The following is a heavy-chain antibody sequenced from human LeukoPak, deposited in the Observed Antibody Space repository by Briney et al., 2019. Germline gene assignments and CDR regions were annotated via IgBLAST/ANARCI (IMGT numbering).Heavy chain of an antibody. D-gene: IGHD3-22*01. V-gene: IGHV1-46*01. J-gene: IGHJ4*02. CDR2: INPSGGST. CDR3: ARAPYYDSSGSQFDY. Sequence: GASVKVSCKASGYTFSSYYIHWVRQAPRQGLEWMGIINPSGGSTTYAQKFQGRVTMTRDTSTSTVYMELSSLISEDTAVYYCARAPYYDSSGSQFDYWGQGTLVTVSS. CDR1: GYTFSSYY.